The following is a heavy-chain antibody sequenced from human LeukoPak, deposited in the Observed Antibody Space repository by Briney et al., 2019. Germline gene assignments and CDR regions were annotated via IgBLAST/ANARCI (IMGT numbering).Heavy chain of an antibody. Sequence: GGSLRLSCAASGFTFSGYAMSWVRQAPGTGLEWVSGISGSGGSTYYADSVKGRFTISRDNSKNTLYLVMNSLRVDDTAVYYCAKAVDLATISVDIWGQGTMVTVSS. CDR1: GFTFSGYA. J-gene: IGHJ3*02. D-gene: IGHD5-24*01. CDR3: AKAVDLATISVDI. CDR2: ISGSGGST. V-gene: IGHV3-23*01.